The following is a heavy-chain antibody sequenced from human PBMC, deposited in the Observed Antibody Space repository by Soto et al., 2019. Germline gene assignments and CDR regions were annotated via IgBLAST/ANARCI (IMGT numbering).Heavy chain of an antibody. V-gene: IGHV3-48*01. CDR2: ISRSSSTI. CDR1: GFTFSSYS. CDR3: ARDGEGDGYNFDY. Sequence: VQLVESGGGLVQPGGSLRLSCAASGFTFSSYSMNWVRQAPGKGLEWVSYISRSSSTIHYADSVKGRFTISRDNAKNSLYLQMNSLRPEDTAVYYCARDGEGDGYNFDYWGQGTLVTVSS. D-gene: IGHD5-12*01. J-gene: IGHJ4*02.